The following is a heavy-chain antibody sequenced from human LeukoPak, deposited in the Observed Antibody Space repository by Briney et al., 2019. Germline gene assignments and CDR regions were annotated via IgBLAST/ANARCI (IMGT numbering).Heavy chain of an antibody. CDR3: AKRDCSGVSCYSRAIGH. J-gene: IGHJ4*02. D-gene: IGHD2-15*01. CDR2: ISYDGSNE. Sequence: GGSLRLSCAASGFTFNIYGMHWVRQAPGKGLEWVAFISYDGSNENYADSVKGRFTISRDNPKNTLYLQMNSLRAEDTAVYYCAKRDCSGVSCYSRAIGHWGQGTLVTVSS. V-gene: IGHV3-30*02. CDR1: GFTFNIYG.